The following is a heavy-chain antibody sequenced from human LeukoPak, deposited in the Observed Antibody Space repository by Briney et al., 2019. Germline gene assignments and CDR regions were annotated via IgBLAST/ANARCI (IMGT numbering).Heavy chain of an antibody. V-gene: IGHV3-9*03. Sequence: GGSLRLSCAASGFTFDDYAMHRVRQAPGKGLEWVSGISWNSGSIGYADSVKGRFTISRDNAKNSLYLQMNSLRAEDMALYYCARGGSYNAFDIWGQGTMVTVSS. CDR2: ISWNSGSI. D-gene: IGHD1-26*01. CDR3: ARGGSYNAFDI. CDR1: GFTFDDYA. J-gene: IGHJ3*02.